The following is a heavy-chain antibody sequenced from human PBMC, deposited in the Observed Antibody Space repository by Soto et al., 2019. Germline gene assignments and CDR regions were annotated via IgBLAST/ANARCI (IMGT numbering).Heavy chain of an antibody. D-gene: IGHD3-10*02. CDR1: GFIFSNNG. Sequence: GGSLRLSCVGSGFIFSNNGMHWVRQTPGKGLEWVAFLSYDGSETFYADSVKGRFTVSRDNSKNTLFLHMRNLRRDDTAVYYCSIVRVADSALDHWSQGTLVTVSS. V-gene: IGHV3-30*03. J-gene: IGHJ4*02. CDR2: LSYDGSET. CDR3: SIVRVADSALDH.